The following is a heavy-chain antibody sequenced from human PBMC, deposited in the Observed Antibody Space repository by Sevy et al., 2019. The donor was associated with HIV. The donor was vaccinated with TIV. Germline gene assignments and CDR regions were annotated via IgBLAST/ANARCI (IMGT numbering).Heavy chain of an antibody. J-gene: IGHJ3*02. V-gene: IGHV3-72*01. CDR2: TINKANSYTT. D-gene: IGHD3-10*01. CDR1: GFTFSDHY. CDR3: AVSLWFGELSDNDAFDI. Sequence: GGSLRLSCAASGFTFSDHYMDWVRQAPGKGLEWVGRTINKANSYTTEYAASVKGRFTISRDDSKNSLYLQMNSLKTEDTAVYYCAVSLWFGELSDNDAFDIWGQGTMVTVSS.